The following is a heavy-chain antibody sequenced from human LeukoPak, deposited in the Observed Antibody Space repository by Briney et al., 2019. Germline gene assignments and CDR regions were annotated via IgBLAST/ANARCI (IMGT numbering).Heavy chain of an antibody. CDR3: ARRWNYGRNYYIDV. D-gene: IGHD1-7*01. CDR1: GGSFSNYY. V-gene: IGHV4-34*01. CDR2: INDSGRI. J-gene: IGHJ6*03. Sequence: SETLSLTCAGYGGSFSNYYWSWIRQPPGKGLEGIGEINDSGRINYNPSLMSRVTVSVDTSKNQFSLRLPSVTATDTAVYYCARRWNYGRNYYIDVWGNGATVSVSS.